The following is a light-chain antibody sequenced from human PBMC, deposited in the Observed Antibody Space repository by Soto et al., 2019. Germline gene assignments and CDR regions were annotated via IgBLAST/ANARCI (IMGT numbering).Light chain of an antibody. CDR2: DAS. Sequence: EIVLTQSPATLSLSPGERATLSCRASQSVSSYLAWYQQKPGQAPRLLIYDASNRVTGIPARFSGSGSGTDFTLTISSLEPEDFAVYYCQQRSNWPPITFGPGTKVDIK. V-gene: IGKV3-11*01. J-gene: IGKJ3*01. CDR3: QQRSNWPPIT. CDR1: QSVSSY.